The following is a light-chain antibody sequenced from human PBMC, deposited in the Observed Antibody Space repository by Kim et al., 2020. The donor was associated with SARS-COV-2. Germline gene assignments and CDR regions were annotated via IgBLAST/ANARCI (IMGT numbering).Light chain of an antibody. J-gene: IGLJ3*02. CDR3: QVWDSSNGV. CDR1: NIRSKN. V-gene: IGLV3-9*01. Sequence: SYELTQPLSVSVALGQTATINCAANNIRSKNVQWYQQRPGQAPLLVIYADNKRPSGIPERFSGSNSGNTATLTVSRAQAGDEADDYCQVWDSSNGVFGGGTQLTVL. CDR2: ADN.